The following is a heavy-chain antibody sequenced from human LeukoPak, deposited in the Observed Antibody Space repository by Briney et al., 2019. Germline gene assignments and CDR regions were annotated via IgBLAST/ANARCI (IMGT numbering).Heavy chain of an antibody. CDR3: ARGGSGYDSFYYCGMDV. CDR2: IQYSGST. V-gene: IGHV4-61*01. J-gene: IGHJ6*02. D-gene: IGHD5-12*01. CDR1: GDSVSGISFY. Sequence: PSETLSLTCTVSGDSVSGISFYWSWIRQHPGKGLQYIGYIQYSGSTNYNPSLKSRVTISVDTSKNQFSLKLSSVTAADTAVYYCARGGSGYDSFYYCGMDVWGQGTTVTVSS.